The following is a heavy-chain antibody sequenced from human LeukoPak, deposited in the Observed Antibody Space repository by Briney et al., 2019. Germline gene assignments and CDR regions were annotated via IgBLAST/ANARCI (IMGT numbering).Heavy chain of an antibody. D-gene: IGHD3-10*01. Sequence: PSETLSLTCTVSGGSISSYYWSWIRQPPGKGLEWIGYIYYSGSTNYNPSLKSRVTISVDTSKNQFSLKLSSVTAADTAVYYCARLEYYYGSGSSFDPWGQGTLVTVSS. V-gene: IGHV4-59*08. CDR3: ARLEYYYGSGSSFDP. J-gene: IGHJ5*02. CDR1: GGSISSYY. CDR2: IYYSGST.